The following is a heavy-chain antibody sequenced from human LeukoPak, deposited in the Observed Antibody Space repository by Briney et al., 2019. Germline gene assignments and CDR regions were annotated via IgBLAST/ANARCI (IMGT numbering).Heavy chain of an antibody. Sequence: ASVKVSFKTSGYSFILYGISWVRQAPGQGPEGMGWISTSTGDTKYTQKFQGRVTLTTDTSTSTAYMELSSLRSDDTAVYYCARSPDILTGENFDYWGQGTLVTVSS. D-gene: IGHD3-9*01. CDR3: ARSPDILTGENFDY. CDR2: ISTSTGDT. J-gene: IGHJ4*02. CDR1: GYSFILYG. V-gene: IGHV1-18*01.